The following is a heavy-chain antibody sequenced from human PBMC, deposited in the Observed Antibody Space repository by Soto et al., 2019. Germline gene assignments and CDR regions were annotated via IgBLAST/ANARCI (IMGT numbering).Heavy chain of an antibody. CDR1: GFTFRSYW. CDR2: ISPDGSIT. J-gene: IGHJ4*02. Sequence: EVQLVESGGGLVQPGGSLRLSCAASGFTFRSYWMRWVRQAPGKGLVWVSRISPDGSITNYADSVKGRFTISRDNAKNTLFLQMNSLRAEDTAVYYCTREVATVPDYWGQGTLVTVSS. V-gene: IGHV3-74*01. CDR3: TREVATVPDY. D-gene: IGHD6-13*01.